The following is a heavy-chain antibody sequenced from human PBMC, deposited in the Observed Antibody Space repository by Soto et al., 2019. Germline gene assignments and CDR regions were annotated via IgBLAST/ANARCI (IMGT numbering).Heavy chain of an antibody. Sequence: GGSLRLSCAASGFTFSTYAMAWVRQAPGKGLEWVSGVSASGLNTDYADPVKGRFYISRDNSKNTVSLHMNSLRAEDTAVYYCAKGGRQWLVTSDFNYWGQGALVTVSS. J-gene: IGHJ4*02. CDR2: VSASGLNT. CDR3: AKGGRQWLVTSDFNY. D-gene: IGHD6-19*01. CDR1: GFTFSTYA. V-gene: IGHV3-23*01.